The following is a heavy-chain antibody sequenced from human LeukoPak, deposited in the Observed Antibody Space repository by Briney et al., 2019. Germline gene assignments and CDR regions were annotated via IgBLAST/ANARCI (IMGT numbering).Heavy chain of an antibody. J-gene: IGHJ4*02. V-gene: IGHV3-23*01. CDR1: GFTSSDYT. Sequence: GGSLRLSCAASGFTSSDYTMNWVRQAPGKGLEWVSGISVSDDSTYYGDSVKGRFTMSRDNSNNMLYLQMNSLSAEDTAVYYCARDRYCSSTNCPYDYWGQGTLVTVSP. CDR3: ARDRYCSSTNCPYDY. D-gene: IGHD2-2*01. CDR2: ISVSDDST.